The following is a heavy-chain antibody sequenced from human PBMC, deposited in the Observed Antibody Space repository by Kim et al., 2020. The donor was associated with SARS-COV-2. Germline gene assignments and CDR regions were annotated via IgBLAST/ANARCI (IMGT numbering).Heavy chain of an antibody. CDR2: IVVGSGNT. J-gene: IGHJ4*02. CDR3: AAVLSGSFLPFDY. V-gene: IGHV1-58*02. Sequence: SVKVSCKASGFTFTSSAMQWVRQARGQRLEWIGWIVVGSGNTNYAQKFQERVTITRDMSTSTAYMELSSLRSGDTAVYYCAAVLSGSFLPFDYWGQGTLVTVSS. CDR1: GFTFTSSA. D-gene: IGHD1-26*01.